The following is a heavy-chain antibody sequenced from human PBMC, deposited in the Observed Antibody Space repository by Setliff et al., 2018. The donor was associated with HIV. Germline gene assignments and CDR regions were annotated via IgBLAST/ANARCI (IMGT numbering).Heavy chain of an antibody. CDR2: IYYSGST. CDR1: GGSISSSSDY. CDR3: AREYCSAGSCYSGR. Sequence: PSETLSLTCTVSGGSISSSSDYWGWIRQRPGKGLEWIGYIYYSGSTYYNPSLKSRITISVDTSKNQFSLKLSSVTAADTAVYYCAREYCSAGSCYSGRWCQGMLVTVSS. V-gene: IGHV4-39*02. D-gene: IGHD2-15*01. J-gene: IGHJ4*02.